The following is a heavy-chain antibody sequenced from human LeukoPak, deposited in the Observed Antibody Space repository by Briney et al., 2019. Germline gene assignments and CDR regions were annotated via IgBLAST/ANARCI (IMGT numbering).Heavy chain of an antibody. J-gene: IGHJ4*02. Sequence: GGSLRLSCAASGFTFSDHYMDWVRQAPGKGLEWVSAISGSGGSTYYADSVKGRFTISRDNSKNTLYLQMNSLRAEDTAVYYCAKDGEVATILYWGQGTLVTVSS. CDR2: ISGSGGST. V-gene: IGHV3-23*01. CDR1: GFTFSDHY. D-gene: IGHD5-12*01. CDR3: AKDGEVATILY.